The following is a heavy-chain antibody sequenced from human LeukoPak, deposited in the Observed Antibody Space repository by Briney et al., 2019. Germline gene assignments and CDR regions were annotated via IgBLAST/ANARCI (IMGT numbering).Heavy chain of an antibody. Sequence: PSGTLSLTCDVSGGSISSSNWWSWVRQPPGKGLEWIGEINHSGSTNYNPSLKSRVTISVDTSKSQFSLKLSSVTAADTAVYYCARINGSGSVRRYYYGLDVWGQGTTVTVSS. V-gene: IGHV4-4*02. CDR3: ARINGSGSVRRYYYGLDV. J-gene: IGHJ6*02. D-gene: IGHD3-10*01. CDR2: INHSGST. CDR1: GGSISSSNW.